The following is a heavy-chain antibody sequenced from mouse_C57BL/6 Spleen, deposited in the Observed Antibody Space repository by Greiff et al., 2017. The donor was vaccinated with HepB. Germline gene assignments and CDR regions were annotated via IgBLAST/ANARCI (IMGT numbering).Heavy chain of an antibody. V-gene: IGHV7-3*01. Sequence: EVQLVESGGGLVQPGGSLSLSCAASGFTFTDYYMSWVRQPPGKALEWLGFIRNKANGYTTEYSASVKGRFTISRDNSQSILYLQMNALRAEDSATYYCARPLYYDYDWFAYWGQGTLVTVSA. J-gene: IGHJ3*01. CDR3: ARPLYYDYDWFAY. CDR1: GFTFTDYY. CDR2: IRNKANGYTT. D-gene: IGHD2-4*01.